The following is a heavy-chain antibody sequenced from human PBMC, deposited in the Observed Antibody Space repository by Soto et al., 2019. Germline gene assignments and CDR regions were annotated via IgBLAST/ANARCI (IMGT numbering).Heavy chain of an antibody. V-gene: IGHV3-30*18. J-gene: IGHJ5*02. D-gene: IGHD6-19*01. CDR1: GFTFSSYG. CDR2: ISYDGNNK. Sequence: GWSLRLSCVASGFTFSSYGMHWVRQAPGKGLEWVAVISYDGNNKDYADSVKGRFTISRDNYMNTLYLQMNSLRGEDTALYYCAKDREQWLVQGLDPWGQGTLVTVSS. CDR3: AKDREQWLVQGLDP.